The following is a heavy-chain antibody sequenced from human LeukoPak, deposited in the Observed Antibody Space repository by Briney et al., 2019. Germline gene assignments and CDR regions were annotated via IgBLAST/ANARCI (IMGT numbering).Heavy chain of an antibody. D-gene: IGHD3-9*01. V-gene: IGHV3-21*01. CDR1: GFTFSSYS. J-gene: IGHJ4*02. CDR2: ISSSSSNI. CDR3: ASSVLGGYDILTGYYRAFW. Sequence: GGSLRLSCAASGFTFSSYSMNWVRQAPGKGLEWVSSISSSSSNIYYADSVKGRFTIARDNAKNSLYLQMNSLRAEDTAVYYCASSVLGGYDILTGYYRAFWWGQGTLVTVSS.